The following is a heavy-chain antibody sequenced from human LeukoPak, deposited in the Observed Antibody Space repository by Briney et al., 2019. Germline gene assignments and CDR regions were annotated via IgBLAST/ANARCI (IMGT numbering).Heavy chain of an antibody. CDR1: GYTFTSYY. CDR2: INPNSGGT. J-gene: IGHJ4*02. D-gene: IGHD3-22*01. Sequence: ASVKVSCKASGYTFTSYYMHWVRQAPGQGLEWMGWINPNSGGTNYAQKFQGRVTMTRDTSISTAYMELSRLRSDDTAVYYCARNLGSYYDSSGYYYWVYWGQGTLVTVSS. V-gene: IGHV1-2*02. CDR3: ARNLGSYYDSSGYYYWVY.